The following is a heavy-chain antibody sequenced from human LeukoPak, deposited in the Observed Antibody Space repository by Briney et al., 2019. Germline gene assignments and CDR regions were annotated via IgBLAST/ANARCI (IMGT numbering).Heavy chain of an antibody. V-gene: IGHV4-39*01. CDR3: ARVVRGVPSLDY. CDR1: GGSISSSSYY. CDR2: IYYSGRT. D-gene: IGHD3-10*01. Sequence: PSETLSLTCTVSGGSISSSSYYWGWIRQPPGNGLGWIGSIYYSGRTYYNPSLKSRVTISVDTSKNQFSLKLSSVTAADAAVYYCARVVRGVPSLDYWGQGTLVTVSS. J-gene: IGHJ4*02.